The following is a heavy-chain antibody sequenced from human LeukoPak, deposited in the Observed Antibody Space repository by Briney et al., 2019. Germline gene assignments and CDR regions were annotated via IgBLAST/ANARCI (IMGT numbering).Heavy chain of an antibody. CDR3: ARDGYSSDWYPLDAFEI. J-gene: IGHJ3*02. Sequence: ASVKVSCKASGYTFASYGISWVRQAPGQGLEWMGWISSYNGNTEYIQKLQGRVTMTTDTSTSTAYMELRSLRSDDTAAYYCARDGYSSDWYPLDAFEIWGQGTMVTVSS. CDR2: ISSYNGNT. CDR1: GYTFASYG. D-gene: IGHD6-19*01. V-gene: IGHV1-18*01.